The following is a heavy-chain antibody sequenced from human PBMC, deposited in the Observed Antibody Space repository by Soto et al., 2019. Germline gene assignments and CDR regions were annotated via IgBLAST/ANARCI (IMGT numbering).Heavy chain of an antibody. CDR1: GDSIIGTHW. CDR3: AGTGLLWFGELLNSKHYYYYGMDV. J-gene: IGHJ6*02. Sequence: PSETLSLTCAVSGDSIIGTHWWSWVRRPPGKGLEFIGETHHSGSTNYNPSLKSRVTISVDTSKNQFSLKLSSVTAADTAVYYCAGTGLLWFGELLNSKHYYYYGMDVWGQGTTVTVSS. V-gene: IGHV4-4*02. CDR2: THHSGST. D-gene: IGHD3-10*01.